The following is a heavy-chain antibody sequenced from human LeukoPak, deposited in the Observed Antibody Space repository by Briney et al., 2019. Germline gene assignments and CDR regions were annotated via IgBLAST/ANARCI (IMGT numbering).Heavy chain of an antibody. CDR1: GGSFSGYY. D-gene: IGHD2-2*01. CDR2: INHSGST. Sequence: SETLSLTCAVYGGSFSGYYWSWIRQPPGKGLEWIGEINHSGSTNYNPSLKSRVTISVDTSQNQFSLKLSSVTAADTAVYYCARGYGRRGYCSSTSCYAVIYYYYYMDVWGKGTTVTVSS. J-gene: IGHJ6*03. V-gene: IGHV4-34*01. CDR3: ARGYGRRGYCSSTSCYAVIYYYYYMDV.